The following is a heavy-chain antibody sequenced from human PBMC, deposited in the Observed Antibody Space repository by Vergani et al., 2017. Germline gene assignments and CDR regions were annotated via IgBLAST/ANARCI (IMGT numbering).Heavy chain of an antibody. V-gene: IGHV4-38-2*01. Sequence: QVQLQESGPGLVKPSETLSLTCAVSGFSIDNGYYWDWIRQPPGKGLEWIGSIYRTGRTHFNPSLKSRVTISVDTSNNHCSLWLNSLTAADTAVYYCARRSGIVYDIFSGTQYFFDFWGQGTLVTVSS. CDR2: IYRTGRT. CDR1: GFSIDNGYY. CDR3: ARRSGIVYDIFSGTQYFFDF. D-gene: IGHD3-9*01. J-gene: IGHJ4*02.